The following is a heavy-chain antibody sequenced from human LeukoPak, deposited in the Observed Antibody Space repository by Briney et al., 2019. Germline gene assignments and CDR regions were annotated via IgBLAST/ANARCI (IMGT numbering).Heavy chain of an antibody. CDR3: ARILGSSSGDY. D-gene: IGHD3-22*01. V-gene: IGHV4-59*11. CDR2: IYYSGST. CDR1: GGSISSHY. J-gene: IGHJ4*02. Sequence: SETLSLTCTVSGGSISSHYWSWIRQPPGKGLEWIGYIYYSGSTNYNPSLKSRVTISVDTSKNQFSLMLISVTAADTAVYYCARILGSSSGDYWGQGTLVTVSS.